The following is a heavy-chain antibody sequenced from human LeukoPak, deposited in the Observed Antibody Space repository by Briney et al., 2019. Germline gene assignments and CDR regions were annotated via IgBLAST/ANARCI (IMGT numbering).Heavy chain of an antibody. CDR1: GYTFTTYD. V-gene: IGHV1-8*03. Sequence: ASVKVSCKASGYTFTTYDINWVRQAPGQGLEWMGWINPNSGNTGYAQKFQGRVTITRNTSTSTAYMELSSLRSEDTAVYYCAREVGYCSGGNCYDNWFDPWGQGTLVTVSS. CDR2: INPNSGNT. J-gene: IGHJ5*02. CDR3: AREVGYCSGGNCYDNWFDP. D-gene: IGHD2-15*01.